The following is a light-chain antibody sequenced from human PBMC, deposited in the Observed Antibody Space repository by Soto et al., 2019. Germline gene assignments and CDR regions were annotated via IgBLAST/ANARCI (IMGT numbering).Light chain of an antibody. CDR3: HQFGASPT. J-gene: IGKJ4*01. Sequence: EIVLTQSPATLSLSPGEGVALSCGASQSLSNNFLAWYQQKPGLAPRLLIFDASTRATDIPDRFSGSGSGTDFTLTISRLEPEDFAVYYCHQFGASPTFGGGTKVEFK. CDR2: DAS. CDR1: QSLSNNF. V-gene: IGKV3D-20*01.